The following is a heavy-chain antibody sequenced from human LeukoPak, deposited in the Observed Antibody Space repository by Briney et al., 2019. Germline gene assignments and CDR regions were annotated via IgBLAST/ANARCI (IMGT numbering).Heavy chain of an antibody. CDR2: IYHSGST. Sequence: SETLSLTCTVSGYSISSGYYWGWIRQPPGKGLEWIGSIYHSGSTYYNPSLKSRVTISVDTPKNQFSLKLSSVTAADTAVYYCAIYYGDYYYYYMDVWGKGTTVTVSS. J-gene: IGHJ6*03. CDR1: GYSISSGYY. CDR3: AIYYGDYYYYYMDV. V-gene: IGHV4-38-2*02. D-gene: IGHD4-17*01.